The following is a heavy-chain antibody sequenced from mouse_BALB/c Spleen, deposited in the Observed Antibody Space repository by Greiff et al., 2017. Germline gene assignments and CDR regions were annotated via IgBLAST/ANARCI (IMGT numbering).Heavy chain of an antibody. Sequence: VQLQQSGAELVRPGALVKLSCKASGFNIKDYYMHWVKQRPEQGLEWIGWIDPENGNTIYDPKFQGKASITADTSSNTAYLQLSSLTSEDTAVYYCASPNWEGVWFAYWGQGTLVTVSA. D-gene: IGHD4-1*01. CDR1: GFNIKDYY. CDR2: IDPENGNT. V-gene: IGHV14-1*02. CDR3: ASPNWEGVWFAY. J-gene: IGHJ3*01.